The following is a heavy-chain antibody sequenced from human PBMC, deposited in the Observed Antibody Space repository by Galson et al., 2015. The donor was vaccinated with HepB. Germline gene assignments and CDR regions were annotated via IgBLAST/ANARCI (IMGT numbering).Heavy chain of an antibody. V-gene: IGHV1-46*01. CDR2: INPSGGRT. Sequence: SVKVSCKASGYTFSTYYIRWVRQAPGQGLEWMGIINPSGGRTNYAQKFQDRVTMTRDTSTSTVYMQLSSLRPEDTAVYYCATIRVGFCITTSCKADDFDIWGQGTMVTVSS. CDR1: GYTFSTYY. J-gene: IGHJ3*02. CDR3: ATIRVGFCITTSCKADDFDI. D-gene: IGHD2-2*01.